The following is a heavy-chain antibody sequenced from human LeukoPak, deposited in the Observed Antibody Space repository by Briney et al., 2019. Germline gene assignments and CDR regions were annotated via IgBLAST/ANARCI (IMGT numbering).Heavy chain of an antibody. D-gene: IGHD3-22*01. CDR3: AKGTHYYDSSGYWGAFDI. J-gene: IGHJ3*02. CDR1: GFTFSSND. V-gene: IGHV3-30*18. CDR2: ISYDGGNK. Sequence: GGSLRLSCAASGFTFSSNDIHWVRQAPGKGLKWVVVISYDGGNKYYADSVKGRFAISRDNSKNTLYLQMNSLRAEDTAVYYCAKGTHYYDSSGYWGAFDIWGQGTMVTVSS.